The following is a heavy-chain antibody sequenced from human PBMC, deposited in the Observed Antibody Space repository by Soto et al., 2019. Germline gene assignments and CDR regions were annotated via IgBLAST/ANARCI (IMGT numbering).Heavy chain of an antibody. CDR3: ARATYSSSYYFDS. J-gene: IGHJ4*02. Sequence: PGGPLRLSFAASGFTFSSFEMNWVRQAPGKGLEWVSKIGSSGSTIWYADSVKGRFTISRDNAKNSLYLQMNSLRGEDTAVYYCARATYSSSYYFDSWGQGTLVTVYS. CDR2: IGSSGSTI. D-gene: IGHD6-6*01. CDR1: GFTFSSFE. V-gene: IGHV3-48*03.